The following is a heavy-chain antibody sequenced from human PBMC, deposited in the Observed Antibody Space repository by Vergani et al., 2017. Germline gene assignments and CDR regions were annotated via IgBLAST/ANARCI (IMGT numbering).Heavy chain of an antibody. J-gene: IGHJ4*02. CDR3: AKVRAPYCSGGSCPYYFDY. CDR1: GFTFDDYA. D-gene: IGHD2-15*01. CDR2: ISWNSGSI. Sequence: EVQLVESGGGLVQPGRSLRLSCAASGFTFDDYAMHWVRQAPGKGLGWVSGISWNSGSIDYADSVKGRFTISRDNAKNSLYLQMNSLRAEDTALYYCAKVRAPYCSGGSCPYYFDYWGQGTLVTVSS. V-gene: IGHV3-9*01.